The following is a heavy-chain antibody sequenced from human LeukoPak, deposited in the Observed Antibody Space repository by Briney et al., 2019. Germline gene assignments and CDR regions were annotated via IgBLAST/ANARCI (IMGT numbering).Heavy chain of an antibody. Sequence: PSETLSLTCTVSGGSIRNYYWSWIRQPPGKGLEGMGFIYSSGTTNYNPSLTSRLSLSIDTSNNQFSLKLSSVPAADTAVYYCARSGSGYLRYYFDYWGQGTLVTVSS. CDR2: IYSSGTT. CDR1: GGSIRNYY. CDR3: ARSGSGYLRYYFDY. D-gene: IGHD5-12*01. V-gene: IGHV4-59*12. J-gene: IGHJ4*02.